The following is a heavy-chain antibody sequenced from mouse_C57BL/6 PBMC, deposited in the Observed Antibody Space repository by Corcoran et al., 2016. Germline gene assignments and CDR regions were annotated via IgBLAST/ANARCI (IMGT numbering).Heavy chain of an antibody. CDR1: GYTFTDYY. CDR2: INPYNGGT. V-gene: IGHV1-19*01. CDR3: ARENYGSGYAMDY. Sequence: EVQLQQSGPVLVKPGASVKMSCKASGYTFTDYYMNWVKQSHGKSLEWIGVINPYNGGTSYNQKFKGKATLTVDKSSSTAYMELNSLTSEDSAVYYCARENYGSGYAMDYWGQGTSVTVSS. D-gene: IGHD1-1*01. J-gene: IGHJ4*01.